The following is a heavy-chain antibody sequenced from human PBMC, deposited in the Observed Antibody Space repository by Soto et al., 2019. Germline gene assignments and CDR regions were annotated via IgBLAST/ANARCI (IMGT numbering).Heavy chain of an antibody. J-gene: IGHJ6*02. Sequence: PRESLKTSCNRSTSSFTNSWISWVRQLPRKGLEWMGRIDTSDSYTNYSPSFQGHATTSAHKPTNTTYLQWRSLKASDTAMYQCAIPGCSSTSCSKYYYGMDVWGQGTPVTVSS. D-gene: IGHD2-2*01. CDR2: IDTSDSYT. CDR1: TSSFTNSW. CDR3: AIPGCSSTSCSKYYYGMDV. V-gene: IGHV5-10-1*01.